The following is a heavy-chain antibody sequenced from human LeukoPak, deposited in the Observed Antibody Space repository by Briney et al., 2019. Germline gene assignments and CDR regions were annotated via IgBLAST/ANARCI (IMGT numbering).Heavy chain of an antibody. CDR3: ARELHYYDSSGYPFDY. CDR1: GGSIISSNHY. V-gene: IGHV4-39*02. J-gene: IGHJ4*02. CDR2: IYYSGST. D-gene: IGHD3-22*01. Sequence: SETLSLTCTVSGGSIISSNHYWAWIRQPPGKGLESIGIIYYSGSTYYNPSLQSRLTISVDTSKNQFSLKLSSVTAADTAVYYCARELHYYDSSGYPFDYWGQGTLVTVSS.